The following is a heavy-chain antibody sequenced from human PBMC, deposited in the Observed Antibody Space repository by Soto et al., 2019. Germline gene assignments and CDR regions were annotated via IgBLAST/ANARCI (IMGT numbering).Heavy chain of an antibody. D-gene: IGHD2-15*01. V-gene: IGHV4-39*01. CDR1: GGSISSSSYY. J-gene: IGHJ5*02. CDR3: ARQVPVVVVAATRAKNWFDP. CDR2: IYYSGST. Sequence: QLQLQESGPGLVKPSETLSLTCTVSGGSISSSSYYWGWIRQPPGKGLEWIGSIYYSGSTHYNPSLKSRVTISVDTSKNQFSLKLSSVTAADTAVYYCARQVPVVVVAATRAKNWFDPWGQGTLVTVSS.